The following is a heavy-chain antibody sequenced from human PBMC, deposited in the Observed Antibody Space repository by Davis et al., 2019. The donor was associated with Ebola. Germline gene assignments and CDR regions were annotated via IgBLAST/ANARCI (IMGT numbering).Heavy chain of an antibody. V-gene: IGHV4-34*01. D-gene: IGHD6-25*01. CDR3: ARHLRGYDAFDI. CDR1: GGSFSGYY. Sequence: MPSETLSLTCAVYGGSFSGYYWSWIRQPPGKGLEWIGEINHSGSTYYNPSLKSRVTISVDTSKNQFSLKLSSVTAADTAVYYCARHLRGYDAFDIWGQGTMVTVSS. J-gene: IGHJ3*02. CDR2: INHSGST.